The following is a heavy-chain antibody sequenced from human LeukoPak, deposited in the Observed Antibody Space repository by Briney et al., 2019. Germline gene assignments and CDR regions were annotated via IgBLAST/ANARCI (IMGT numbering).Heavy chain of an antibody. Sequence: SETLSLTCTVSGGSISRHYWSWIRQPPGKGLEWIGYISNRGTPTYNPSLKSRVTISVDTSKNQSSLKLSSVTAANTAVYYCARDLGSGEYDYWGQGTLVTVSS. CDR1: GGSISRHY. CDR3: ARDLGSGEYDY. V-gene: IGHV4-59*11. D-gene: IGHD3-10*01. CDR2: ISNRGTP. J-gene: IGHJ4*02.